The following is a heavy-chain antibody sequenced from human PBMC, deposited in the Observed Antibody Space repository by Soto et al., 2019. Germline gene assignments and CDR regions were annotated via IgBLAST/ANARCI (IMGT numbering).Heavy chain of an antibody. CDR3: ARDNILTFGGVIVPLGY. Sequence: GGSLRLSCAASGFTFSSYGMHWVRQAPGKGLEWVAVIWYDGSNKYYADSVKGRFTISRDNSKNTLYLQMNSLRAEDTAVYYCARDNILTFGGVIVPLGYWGQGTLVTVSS. J-gene: IGHJ4*02. D-gene: IGHD3-16*02. CDR1: GFTFSSYG. V-gene: IGHV3-33*01. CDR2: IWYDGSNK.